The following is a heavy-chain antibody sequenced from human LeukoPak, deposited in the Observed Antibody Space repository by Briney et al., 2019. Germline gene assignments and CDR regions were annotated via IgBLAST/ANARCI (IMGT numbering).Heavy chain of an antibody. CDR2: IKKDGSEK. CDR3: ARHLSGVTGYTYGRGIDY. D-gene: IGHD5-18*01. CDR1: GFTFSSYW. J-gene: IGHJ4*02. Sequence: AGGSLRLSCAASGFTFSSYWMSWVRQAPGKGLEWVANIKKDGSEKYYVDSVKGRFTISRDNAKKSLYLQMNGLRAEDTAVYYCARHLSGVTGYTYGRGIDYWGQGTLVTVSS. V-gene: IGHV3-7*01.